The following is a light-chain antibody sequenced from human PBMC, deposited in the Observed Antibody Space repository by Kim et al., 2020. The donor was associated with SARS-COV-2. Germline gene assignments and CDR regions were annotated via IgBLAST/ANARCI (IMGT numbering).Light chain of an antibody. CDR1: SSKHGSNY. CDR3: AAWDDSLSGVV. J-gene: IGLJ2*01. Sequence: GRGDTISCAESSSKHGSNYGYWYQQLPGTAPKLLIYRNNQRPSGVPGRFSGSKSGTSASLAISGLRSEDEADYYCAAWDDSLSGVVFGGGTQLTVL. CDR2: RNN. V-gene: IGLV1-47*01.